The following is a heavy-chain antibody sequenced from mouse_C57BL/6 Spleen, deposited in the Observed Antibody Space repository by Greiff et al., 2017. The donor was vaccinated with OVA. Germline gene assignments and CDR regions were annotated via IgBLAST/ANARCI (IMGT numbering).Heavy chain of an antibody. V-gene: IGHV1-4*01. CDR1: GYTFTSYT. J-gene: IGHJ2*01. D-gene: IGHD2-3*01. Sequence: QVQLKESGAELARPGASVKMSCKASGYTFTSYTMHWVKQRPGQGLEWIGYINPSSGYTKYNQKVKDKATLTADKSTSTAYMQLSSLTSEDSAVYYCARGLLSYYFDYWGQGTTLTVSS. CDR3: ARGLLSYYFDY. CDR2: INPSSGYT.